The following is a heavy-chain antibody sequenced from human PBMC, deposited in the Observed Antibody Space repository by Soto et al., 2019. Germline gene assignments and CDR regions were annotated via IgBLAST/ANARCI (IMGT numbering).Heavy chain of an antibody. J-gene: IGHJ6*02. Sequence: GGSPRISCAASGFTLSRYGMHWVRQAPGKGLEWVAVISYDGSNKYYADSVKGRFTISRDNSKNTLYLQMNSLRAEDTAVYYCAKEFFLVVRAAMRCIDVCCPRT. CDR1: GFTLSRYG. CDR2: ISYDGSNK. D-gene: IGHD2-2*01. V-gene: IGHV3-30*18. CDR3: AKEFFLVVRAAMRCIDV.